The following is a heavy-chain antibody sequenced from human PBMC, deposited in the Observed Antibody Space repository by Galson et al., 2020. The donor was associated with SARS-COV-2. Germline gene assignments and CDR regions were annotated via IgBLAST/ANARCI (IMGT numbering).Heavy chain of an antibody. CDR3: AKELLRYFDWLFGADAFGS. D-gene: IGHD3-9*01. Sequence: GGSLRLSCAASGFTFKNYAMSWVRQSPGKGLEWVSAISGGGDTTYYADSVKGRFTISRDDSEDTLYLHMNSLRAEDTAVYYCAKELLRYFDWLFGADAFGSWCQGTMGTVSS. V-gene: IGHV3-23*01. J-gene: IGHJ3*02. CDR1: GFTFKNYA. CDR2: ISGGGDTT.